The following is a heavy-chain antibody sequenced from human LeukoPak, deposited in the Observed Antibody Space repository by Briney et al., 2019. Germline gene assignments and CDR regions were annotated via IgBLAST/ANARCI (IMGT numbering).Heavy chain of an antibody. D-gene: IGHD3-16*01. J-gene: IGHJ4*02. V-gene: IGHV4-59*01. Sequence: SETLSLTCTVSGGSLSNYYRSWIRQPPGKGLEWIGHIYESGSTTYNPSLKSRVTISVDTSKNQFSLKLSSVTAADTAVYYCARGRIGGPKAPFDYWGQGTLVTVSS. CDR1: GGSLSNYY. CDR3: ARGRIGGPKAPFDY. CDR2: IYESGST.